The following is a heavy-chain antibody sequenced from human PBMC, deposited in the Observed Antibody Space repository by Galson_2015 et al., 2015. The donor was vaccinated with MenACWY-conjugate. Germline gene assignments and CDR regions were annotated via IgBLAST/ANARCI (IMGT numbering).Heavy chain of an antibody. J-gene: IGHJ4*02. Sequence: ALRLCCAASGFTFGSYRMSWVRQAPVKGLEWVTNINRDGGGTYYASSVKGRFTISKDNAENSLYLQMNSLRAEDTAVYYCARDLGFYCSRNDCYSPYWGQGTLVTVSS. CDR3: ARDLGFYCSRNDCYSPY. CDR1: GFTFGSYR. CDR2: INRDGGGT. V-gene: IGHV3-7*03. D-gene: IGHD2-2*01.